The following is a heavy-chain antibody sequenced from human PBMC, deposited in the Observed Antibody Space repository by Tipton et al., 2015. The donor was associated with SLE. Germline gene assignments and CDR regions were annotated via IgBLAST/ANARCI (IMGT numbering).Heavy chain of an antibody. V-gene: IGHV3-21*04. Sequence: SLRLSCEGSGFNFSIYTMNWVRQAPGKGLEWVSSISTTSRYKYYTDSMLGRFTISRDNARNTLYLQMNSLRVEDTAFYYCAKGATPLHYYYMDVWGKGTTVTVSS. J-gene: IGHJ6*03. CDR3: AKGATPLHYYYMDV. CDR1: GFNFSIYT. D-gene: IGHD2-15*01. CDR2: ISTTSRYK.